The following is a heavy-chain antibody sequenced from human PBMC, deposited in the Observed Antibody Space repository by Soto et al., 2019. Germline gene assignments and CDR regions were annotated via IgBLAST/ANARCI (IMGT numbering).Heavy chain of an antibody. V-gene: IGHV3-49*04. J-gene: IGHJ4*02. CDR3: TRGRDGYNPYYFLY. CDR2: IRNDIYDETT. CDR1: GFTFGDYA. Sequence: GGSLRLSCTASGFTFGDYAINWVRQVPGKGLEWLGFIRNDIYDETTEYAASVKGRIIISRDDSKSMAYLQMASLKTEDTGVYYCTRGRDGYNPYYFLYWGQGALVTVCS. D-gene: IGHD5-12*01.